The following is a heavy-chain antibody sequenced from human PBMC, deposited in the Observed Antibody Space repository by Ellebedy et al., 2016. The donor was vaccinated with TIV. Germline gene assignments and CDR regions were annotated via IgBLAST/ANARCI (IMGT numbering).Heavy chain of an antibody. CDR3: ASCAKALRPDYGDNSTYYYYYGMDV. Sequence: AASVKVSCKASGGTFNNYSFSWVRQAPGQGLEWMGGIIPIFGSPNYAQKFQGRVTFTADESTRTAYMELSSLRSEDTAVYYCASCAKALRPDYGDNSTYYYYYGMDVWGQGTTVTVSS. CDR2: IIPIFGSP. CDR1: GGTFNNYS. J-gene: IGHJ6*02. V-gene: IGHV1-69*13. D-gene: IGHD4-23*01.